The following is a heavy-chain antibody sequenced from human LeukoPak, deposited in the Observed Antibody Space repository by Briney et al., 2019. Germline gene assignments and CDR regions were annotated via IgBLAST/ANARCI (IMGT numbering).Heavy chain of an antibody. Sequence: SETLSHTCAVYGGSFSGYYWSWIRQPPGKGLEWIGEINHSGSTNYNPSLKSRVTISVDTSKNQFSLKLSSVTAADTAVYYCARWVDTYYFDYWGQGTLVTVSS. V-gene: IGHV4-34*01. CDR1: GGSFSGYY. CDR3: ARWVDTYYFDY. CDR2: INHSGST. J-gene: IGHJ4*02. D-gene: IGHD3-16*01.